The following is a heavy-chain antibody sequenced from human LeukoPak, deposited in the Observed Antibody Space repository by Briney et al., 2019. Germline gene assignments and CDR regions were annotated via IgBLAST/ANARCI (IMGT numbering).Heavy chain of an antibody. J-gene: IGHJ4*02. CDR3: ARSYSGYDFIN. CDR1: GFIFSDQN. D-gene: IGHD5-12*01. CDR2: IGTAGDT. Sequence: GGSLRLSCAASGFIFSDQNMNWVRQATGKGLEWVSAIGTAGDTYYPGSVKGRFTISRENAKNSLYLQMNSLRAGDTAVYYCARSYSGYDFINWGQGTLVTVSS. V-gene: IGHV3-13*01.